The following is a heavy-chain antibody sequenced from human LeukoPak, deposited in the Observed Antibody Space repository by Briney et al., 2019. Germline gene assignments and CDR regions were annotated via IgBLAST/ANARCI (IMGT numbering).Heavy chain of an antibody. Sequence: PGGSLRLSCAVSGFTFSSYGMHWVRQAPGKRLEWVAVIAYDGTNIYYADSVKGRFTISRDNSKNRLYLQMNSLRAEDTAVYYCAKGGGGLFDYWGQGTLVTVSS. CDR1: GFTFSSYG. D-gene: IGHD3-16*01. J-gene: IGHJ4*02. V-gene: IGHV3-30*12. CDR3: AKGGGGLFDY. CDR2: IAYDGTNI.